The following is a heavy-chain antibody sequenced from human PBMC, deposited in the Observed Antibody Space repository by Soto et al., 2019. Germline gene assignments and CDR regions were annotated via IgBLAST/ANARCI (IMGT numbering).Heavy chain of an antibody. Sequence: QVHLVQSGAEVKKPGASVKSSCEASGYPFSDYAIHWVRQAPGQRLEWMGRINAGNGNTEYSQPFQGRLTITRDSSARTAFMELGSLTSDDSAVYFCARDRDRGDYYYYYMDVWGRGTTVIVSS. D-gene: IGHD3-10*01. CDR2: INAGNGNT. CDR3: ARDRDRGDYYYYYMDV. V-gene: IGHV1-3*01. CDR1: GYPFSDYA. J-gene: IGHJ6*03.